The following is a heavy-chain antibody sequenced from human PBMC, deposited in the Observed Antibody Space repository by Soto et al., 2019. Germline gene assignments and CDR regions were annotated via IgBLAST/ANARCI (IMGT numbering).Heavy chain of an antibody. V-gene: IGHV3-30-3*01. Sequence: GGSLRLSCAASEFTFSTYPMHWVCQAPGKGLEWVAVISYDETNKYYADSVKGRFTISRDNAKNSLYLQMNSLRAEDTAVYYCASLLVLRFLEWTPPGPYYYGMDVWGQGTTVTVSS. CDR3: ASLLVLRFLEWTPPGPYYYGMDV. CDR2: ISYDETNK. J-gene: IGHJ6*02. D-gene: IGHD3-3*01. CDR1: EFTFSTYP.